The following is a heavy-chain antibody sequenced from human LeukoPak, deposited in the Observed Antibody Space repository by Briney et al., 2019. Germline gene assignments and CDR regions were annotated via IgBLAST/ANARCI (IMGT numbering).Heavy chain of an antibody. D-gene: IGHD2-2*01. Sequence: GGSLRLSCAASGFTFSSYAVTWVRQAPGGGLEWVSSIGGAGGSTYHADSVKGRFTISRDNSKNTLFLQLNSLRAEDTAVYYCAKGDCSSTSCSLGYWGQGTLVTVSS. CDR2: IGGAGGST. V-gene: IGHV3-23*01. CDR1: GFTFSSYA. CDR3: AKGDCSSTSCSLGY. J-gene: IGHJ4*02.